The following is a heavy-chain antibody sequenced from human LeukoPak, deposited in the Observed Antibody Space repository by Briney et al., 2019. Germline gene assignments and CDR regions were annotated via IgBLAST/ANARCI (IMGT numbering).Heavy chain of an antibody. D-gene: IGHD6-13*01. Sequence: PGGSLRLSCAASGFAFSTYDMHWVRQTPGKGLEWVTFIRNDGSTKYYADSVKGRFTISRDNSKNTLYLQMNSLRAEDTAVYYCARPPGGYSSSWAFDYWGQGTLVTVSS. J-gene: IGHJ4*02. CDR1: GFAFSTYD. CDR2: IRNDGSTK. V-gene: IGHV3-30*02. CDR3: ARPPGGYSSSWAFDY.